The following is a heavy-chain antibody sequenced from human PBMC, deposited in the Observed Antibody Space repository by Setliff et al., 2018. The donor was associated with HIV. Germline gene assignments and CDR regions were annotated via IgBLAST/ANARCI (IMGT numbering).Heavy chain of an antibody. V-gene: IGHV4-39*01. Sequence: PSETLSLTCTVSGSSISSSSYYWGWIRQPPGKGLEWIGSIYYSGSTYYNPSLKSRVTISVDTSKNQFSLKLSSVTAADTAVYYCACGAAAGTDYYYYYYMDVWGKGTTVT. CDR2: IYYSGST. J-gene: IGHJ6*03. D-gene: IGHD6-13*01. CDR3: ACGAAAGTDYYYYYYMDV. CDR1: GSSISSSSYY.